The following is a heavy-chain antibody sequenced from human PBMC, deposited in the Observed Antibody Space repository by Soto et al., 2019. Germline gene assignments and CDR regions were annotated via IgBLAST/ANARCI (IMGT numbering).Heavy chain of an antibody. CDR1: GFTFSSYA. V-gene: IGHV3-23*01. J-gene: IGHJ6*02. CDR2: ISGSGGST. Sequence: GGSLRLSCAASGFTFSSYAMSWVRQAPGKGLEWVSAISGSGGSTYYADSVKGRFTISRDNSKNTLYLQMNSLRAEDTAVYYCATEFLGSCTNGVCYGAPYYYYGMDVWGQGTTVTVSS. D-gene: IGHD2-8*01. CDR3: ATEFLGSCTNGVCYGAPYYYYGMDV.